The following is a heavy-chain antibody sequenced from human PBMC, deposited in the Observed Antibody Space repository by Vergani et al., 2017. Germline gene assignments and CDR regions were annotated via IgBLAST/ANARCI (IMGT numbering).Heavy chain of an antibody. J-gene: IGHJ6*03. Sequence: QVQLQQWGGGLLKPSETLSLTCVVNGGSFTSYHWTWIRQSPGERLEWVGDIDHTGRPDNNPSLKSRLTMSVDKSRNQFSLTLNSVTATDTAIYFCARVNTETNGHLYYYYYMDVWGQGTAVTVS. V-gene: IGHV4-34*01. CDR3: ARVNTETNGHLYYYYYMDV. D-gene: IGHD4-11*01. CDR2: IDHTGRP. CDR1: GGSFTSYH.